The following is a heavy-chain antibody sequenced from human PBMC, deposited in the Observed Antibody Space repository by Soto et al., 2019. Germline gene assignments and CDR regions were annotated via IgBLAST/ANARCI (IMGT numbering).Heavy chain of an antibody. J-gene: IGHJ6*03. CDR3: VRVTGGHDSGGNYMDV. Sequence: QVQLVQSGPEVKKPGSSVKVSCKTSGGTLSSYSISWVRQAPGQGLEWVGKIITFVGKANVAQQFQGRVTITADRSTDTTYMELRRLTSDDMAVYYCVRVTGGHDSGGNYMDVWGTGTTVTVSS. CDR2: IITFVGKA. CDR1: GGTLSSYS. D-gene: IGHD5-12*01. V-gene: IGHV1-69*08.